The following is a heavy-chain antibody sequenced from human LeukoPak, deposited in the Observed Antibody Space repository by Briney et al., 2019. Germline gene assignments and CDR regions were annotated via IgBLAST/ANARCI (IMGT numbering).Heavy chain of an antibody. V-gene: IGHV3-21*04. CDR1: GFTFSSYS. CDR2: ISSSSSYI. J-gene: IGHJ4*02. CDR3: ARDFMVRGVTTLVDY. D-gene: IGHD3-10*01. Sequence: GGSLRLPCAASGFTFSSYSMNWVRQAPGKGLEWVSSISSSSSYIYYADSVKGRFTISRDNAKNSLYLQMNSLRAEDTAVYYCARDFMVRGVTTLVDYWGQGTLVTVST.